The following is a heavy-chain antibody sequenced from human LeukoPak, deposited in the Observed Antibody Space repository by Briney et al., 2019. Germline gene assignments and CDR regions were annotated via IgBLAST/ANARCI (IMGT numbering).Heavy chain of an antibody. CDR2: IYYSGST. CDR1: GGSISSYY. V-gene: IGHV4-59*08. J-gene: IGHJ6*03. CDR3: ASTVRYFDWSHYYYYYYMDV. D-gene: IGHD3-9*01. Sequence: PSETLSLTCTVSGGSISSYYWSWIRQPPGKGLEWIGYIYYSGSTNYNPSLKSRVTIPVDTSKNQFSLKLSSVTAADTAVYYCASTVRYFDWSHYYYYYYMDVWGKGTTVTVSS.